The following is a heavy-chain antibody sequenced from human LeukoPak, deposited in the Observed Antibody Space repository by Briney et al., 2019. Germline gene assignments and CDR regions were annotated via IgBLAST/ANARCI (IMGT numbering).Heavy chain of an antibody. CDR2: ISYDGSNK. CDR1: GFTFSSYG. D-gene: IGHD1-7*01. V-gene: IGHV3-30*18. J-gene: IGHJ4*02. CDR3: AKAELELPRLIDY. Sequence: GGSLRLSCAASGFTFSSYGMHWVRQAPGKGLEWVAVISYDGSNKYYADSVKGRFTISRDNSKNTLYLQMNSLRAEDTAVYYCAKAELELPRLIDYWGQGTLVTVSS.